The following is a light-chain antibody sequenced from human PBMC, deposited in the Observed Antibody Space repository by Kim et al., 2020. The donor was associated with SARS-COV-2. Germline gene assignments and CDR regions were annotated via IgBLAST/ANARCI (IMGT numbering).Light chain of an antibody. V-gene: IGKV3-15*01. J-gene: IGKJ2*01. Sequence: YVSPGERATLACRASQSVSSNLAWYQQKPGQAPRRLIHGAFTRATGIPARFSGSGSGTEFTLTINSLQSEDFAVYYCQQYKNWPYTFGQGTKLEI. CDR1: QSVSSN. CDR3: QQYKNWPYT. CDR2: GAF.